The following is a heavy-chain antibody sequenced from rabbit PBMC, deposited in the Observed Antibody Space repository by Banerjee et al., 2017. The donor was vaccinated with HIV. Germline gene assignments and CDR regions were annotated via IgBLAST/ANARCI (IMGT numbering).Heavy chain of an antibody. D-gene: IGHD6-1*01. Sequence: QSLEESGGDLVKPGASLTLTCTASGFSFSSNYMCWVRQAPGEGLEWIGCIYTGSGNAYYANWAKGRFTMSKASSTTVTLQMTSLTVADTATYFCARDGGYADYGYALNLWGPGTLVTVS. CDR2: IYTGSGNA. J-gene: IGHJ4*01. V-gene: IGHV1S40*01. CDR1: GFSFSSNY. CDR3: ARDGGYADYGYALNL.